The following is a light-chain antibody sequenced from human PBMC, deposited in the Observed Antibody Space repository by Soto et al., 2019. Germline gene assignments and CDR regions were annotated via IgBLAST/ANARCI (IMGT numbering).Light chain of an antibody. Sequence: AIRMTQSPSSLSASTGDRVTITCRASQGISSYLAWYQQKPGKAPKLLIYAASTLQSGVPSRFSGSGSGTDFTLTNSCLQSEDFATYYCQQYYSYPPTFGQGTKREIK. J-gene: IGKJ2*01. CDR1: QGISSY. V-gene: IGKV1-8*01. CDR2: AAS. CDR3: QQYYSYPPT.